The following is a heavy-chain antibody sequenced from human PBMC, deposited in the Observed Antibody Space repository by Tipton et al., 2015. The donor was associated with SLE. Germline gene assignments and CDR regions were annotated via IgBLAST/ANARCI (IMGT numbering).Heavy chain of an antibody. J-gene: IGHJ1*01. CDR3: VRLRREHQIVRLGWF. CDR2: MFYTGSA. V-gene: IGHV4-34*12. D-gene: IGHD2/OR15-2a*01. Sequence: TLSLTCAVYGGSFSGYCWSWIRQPPGKGLQWIGAMFYTGSAHYNPSLKGRVAISVDTSKNVFSLNISSVTAADTAIYYCVRLRREHQIVRLGWFWGLGTLVTVSS. CDR1: GGSFSGYC.